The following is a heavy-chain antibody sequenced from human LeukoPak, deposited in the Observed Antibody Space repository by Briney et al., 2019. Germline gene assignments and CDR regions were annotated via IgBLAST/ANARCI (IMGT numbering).Heavy chain of an antibody. J-gene: IGHJ3*02. CDR1: GYSFTSYW. Sequence: PGESLRISCKGSGYSFTSYWISWVRQMPGKGLEWMGRIDPSDSYINYSPSFQGHVTISVDKSISTAYLQWSSLKASDTAMYYCARQNVGSALAFDIWGQGTMVTVSS. V-gene: IGHV5-10-1*01. CDR3: ARQNVGSALAFDI. D-gene: IGHD2-15*01. CDR2: IDPSDSYI.